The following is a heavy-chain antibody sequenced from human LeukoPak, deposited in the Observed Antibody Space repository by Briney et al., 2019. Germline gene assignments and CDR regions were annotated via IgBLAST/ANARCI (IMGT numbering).Heavy chain of an antibody. D-gene: IGHD3-10*01. J-gene: IGHJ6*02. V-gene: IGHV3-33*01. CDR1: GFTFRTYG. Sequence: GSLRLSCEASGFTFRTYGMHWVRQAPGRGLEWVAVIWYDGSHEQYADSVKGRFTISRDNSKNTLYLQMNSLRAEDTAVYYCVRYYQEAYDLDVWGQGTTVTVSS. CDR2: IWYDGSHE. CDR3: VRYYQEAYDLDV.